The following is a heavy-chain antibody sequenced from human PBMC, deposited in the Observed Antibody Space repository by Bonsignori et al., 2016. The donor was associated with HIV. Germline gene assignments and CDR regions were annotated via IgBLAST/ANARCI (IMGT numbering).Heavy chain of an antibody. V-gene: IGHV4-34*01. CDR2: INHSGST. CDR3: ARGFYYDSSGYPPGYYMDV. Sequence: SETLSLTCAVYGGSFSGYYWSWIRQPPGKGLEWIGEINHSGSTNYNPPLKSRVTISVDTSKNQFSLKLSSVTAADTAVYYCARGFYYDSSGYPPGYYMDVWGKGTTVTVSS. J-gene: IGHJ6*03. D-gene: IGHD3-22*01. CDR1: GGSFSGYY.